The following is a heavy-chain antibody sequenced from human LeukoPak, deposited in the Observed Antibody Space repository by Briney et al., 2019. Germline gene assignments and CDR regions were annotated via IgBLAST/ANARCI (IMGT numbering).Heavy chain of an antibody. D-gene: IGHD3-22*01. CDR1: GFTFSSYG. CDR3: AKYYDSSGYPDY. Sequence: PGGSLRLSCAASGFTFSSYGMSWARQAPGKGLEWVSAISGSGGSTYYADSVKGRFTISRDNSKNTLYLQMNSLRAEDTAVYYCAKYYDSSGYPDYWGQGTLVTVSS. J-gene: IGHJ4*02. CDR2: ISGSGGST. V-gene: IGHV3-23*01.